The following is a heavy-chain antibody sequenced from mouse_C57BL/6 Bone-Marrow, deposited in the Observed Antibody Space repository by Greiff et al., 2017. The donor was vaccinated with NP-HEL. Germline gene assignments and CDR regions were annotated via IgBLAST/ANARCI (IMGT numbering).Heavy chain of an antibody. Sequence: EVPLVESEGGLVQPGSSMKLSCTTSGFTFSDYYMAWVRPVPEKGLDWVANIYYDGSSTYYLDPLKSRFIISRDHAKNILYQQMSSLKSEDTATYYCAREGGLRRRTYAMDYWGQGTSVTVSA. CDR2: IYYDGSST. J-gene: IGHJ4*01. V-gene: IGHV5-16*01. CDR3: AREGGLRRRTYAMDY. D-gene: IGHD2-4*01. CDR1: GFTFSDYY.